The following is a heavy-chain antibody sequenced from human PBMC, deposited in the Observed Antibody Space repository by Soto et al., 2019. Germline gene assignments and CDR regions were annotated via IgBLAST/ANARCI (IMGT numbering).Heavy chain of an antibody. J-gene: IGHJ6*03. Sequence: HVTLKESGPVLVKPTETLTLTCTVSGFSLSNGKVGVSWIRQPPGNALEWLAHIFSKDEKSYRTSLKSRLTISEDTSKSQVVLTMTNVDPVDTATYYCARILFGRSVAGGYFYMDVWGKGTTVTVSS. D-gene: IGHD6-19*01. V-gene: IGHV2-26*01. CDR2: IFSKDEK. CDR3: ARILFGRSVAGGYFYMDV. CDR1: GFSLSNGKVG.